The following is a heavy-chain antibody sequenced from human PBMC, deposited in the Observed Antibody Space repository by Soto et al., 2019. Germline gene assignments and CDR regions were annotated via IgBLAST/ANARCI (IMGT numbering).Heavy chain of an antibody. J-gene: IGHJ6*02. Sequence: EVQLVESGGGLVKPGGSLRLSCAASGFTFSSYSMNWVRQAPGKGLEWVSSISSSSSYIYYADSVKGRFTISRDNAKNSLYPQMNSLRAEDTAVYYCARDAYYYDSSGYYYDYGMDVWGQGTTVTVSS. CDR2: ISSSSSYI. D-gene: IGHD3-22*01. CDR1: GFTFSSYS. V-gene: IGHV3-21*01. CDR3: ARDAYYYDSSGYYYDYGMDV.